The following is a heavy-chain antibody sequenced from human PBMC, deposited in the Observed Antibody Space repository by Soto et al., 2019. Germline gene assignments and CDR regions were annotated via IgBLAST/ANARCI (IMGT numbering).Heavy chain of an antibody. CDR3: ARGDYHDISGPFPDAFDV. Sequence: EMQSVESGGGLVQPGGSLRLSCAASGFTFSSYWMTWVRQAPGKGLEWVANIKPDGSRKWYVDSVKGRFTISRDNAKNSLYLQMNSLRTEDTAVYYCARGDYHDISGPFPDAFDVWGHGTMVTVSS. J-gene: IGHJ3*01. V-gene: IGHV3-7*04. D-gene: IGHD3-22*01. CDR1: GFTFSSYW. CDR2: IKPDGSRK.